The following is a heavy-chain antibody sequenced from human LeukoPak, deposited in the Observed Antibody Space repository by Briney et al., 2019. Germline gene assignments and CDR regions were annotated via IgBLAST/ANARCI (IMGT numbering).Heavy chain of an antibody. CDR1: GYTFTDLY. Sequence: ASVKVSCKASGYTFTDLYIHWVRQAPGQGLEWMGWISGYNGNTNYAQKFLGRVSMTADTSTSTAYMELRSLKSDDTAVYYCARDVFCSGNSCLRDAFDIWGQGTKVTVSS. CDR2: ISGYNGNT. V-gene: IGHV1-18*04. J-gene: IGHJ3*02. D-gene: IGHD2-15*01. CDR3: ARDVFCSGNSCLRDAFDI.